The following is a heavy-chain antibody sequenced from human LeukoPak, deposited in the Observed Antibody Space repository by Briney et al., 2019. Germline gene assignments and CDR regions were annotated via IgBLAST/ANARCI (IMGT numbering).Heavy chain of an antibody. CDR2: IYSGGST. Sequence: GGSLRLSCAASGFTVSSNYMSWVRQAPGKGLEWVSVIYSGGSTYYADSVKGRFTISRDNSKNTLYLRMNSLRAEDTAVYYCARETGGNWNRIDYWGQGTPVTVSS. D-gene: IGHD1/OR15-1a*01. CDR3: ARETGGNWNRIDY. V-gene: IGHV3-53*01. J-gene: IGHJ4*02. CDR1: GFTVSSNY.